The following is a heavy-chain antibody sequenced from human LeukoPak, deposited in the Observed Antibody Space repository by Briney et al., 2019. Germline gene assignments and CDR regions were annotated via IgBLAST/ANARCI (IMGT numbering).Heavy chain of an antibody. D-gene: IGHD1-26*01. CDR1: GYTFTGYY. V-gene: IGHV1-2*02. CDR2: INPNSGGT. CDR3: ARDPDIVGAKQGNY. J-gene: IGHJ4*02. Sequence: RASVKVSCKASGYTFTGYYMHWVRQAPGQGLEWMGWINPNSGGTNYAQKFQGRVTMTRDTSISTAYMEQSRLRSDDTAVYYCARDPDIVGAKQGNYWGQGTLVTVSS.